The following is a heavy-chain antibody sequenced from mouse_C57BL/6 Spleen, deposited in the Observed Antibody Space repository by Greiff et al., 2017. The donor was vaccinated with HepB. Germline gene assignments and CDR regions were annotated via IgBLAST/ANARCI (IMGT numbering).Heavy chain of an antibody. Sequence: QVQLQQPGAELVKPGASVKMSCKASGYTFTSYWITWVKQRPGQGLEWIGDIYPGSGSTNYNEKFKSKATLTVETSSSTAYMQLSSLTSEDSAVFYGARSLYYSNLYYYAMDYWGQGTSVTVSS. CDR1: GYTFTSYW. J-gene: IGHJ4*01. CDR2: IYPGSGST. CDR3: ARSLYYSNLYYYAMDY. V-gene: IGHV1-55*01. D-gene: IGHD2-5*01.